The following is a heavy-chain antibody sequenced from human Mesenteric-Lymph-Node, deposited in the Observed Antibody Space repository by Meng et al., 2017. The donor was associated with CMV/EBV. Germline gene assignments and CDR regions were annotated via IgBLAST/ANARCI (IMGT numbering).Heavy chain of an antibody. CDR1: GFSFTNYG. Sequence: GGSLRLSCAASGFSFTNYGMSWVRRAPGKGLEWVAVISYDGSNKYYAHSVKGRFTISRDNSKNTLYLQMNSLRAEDTAVYYCARDGYCGGDCYNYNWFDPWGQGTLVTVSS. D-gene: IGHD2-21*01. J-gene: IGHJ5*02. V-gene: IGHV3-30*03. CDR3: ARDGYCGGDCYNYNWFDP. CDR2: ISYDGSNK.